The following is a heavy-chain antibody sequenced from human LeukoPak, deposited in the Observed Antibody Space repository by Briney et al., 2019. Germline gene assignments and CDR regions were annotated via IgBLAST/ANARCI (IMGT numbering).Heavy chain of an antibody. Sequence: PSETLSLTCTVSGGSISTSSYYWGWIRQPPGKGLEWIGSIYYRGRTYYNPSLKSRVTISVDASKNQFSLKLSSVTAADTAVYYCAATYYYDSSAYLGGAWGQGTLVTVSS. J-gene: IGHJ4*02. D-gene: IGHD3-22*01. CDR3: AATYYYDSSAYLGGA. CDR1: GGSISTSSYY. CDR2: IYYRGRT. V-gene: IGHV4-39*01.